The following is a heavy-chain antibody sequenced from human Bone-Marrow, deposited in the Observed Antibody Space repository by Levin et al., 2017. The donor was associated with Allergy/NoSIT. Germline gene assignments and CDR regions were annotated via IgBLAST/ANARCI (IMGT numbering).Heavy chain of an antibody. J-gene: IGHJ6*02. CDR2: ISFDGSDQ. D-gene: IGHD6-19*01. Sequence: AGGSLRLSCAASGFTFSTFGMHWVRQAPGKGLEWVAVISFDGSDQYYADSVRGRFIISRDNSKNTLYLQMSSLRADDTGVYYCAKYAIAVSGTRGLGNGLDVWGQGTTVTVS. CDR1: GFTFSTFG. CDR3: AKYAIAVSGTRGLGNGLDV. V-gene: IGHV3-30*02.